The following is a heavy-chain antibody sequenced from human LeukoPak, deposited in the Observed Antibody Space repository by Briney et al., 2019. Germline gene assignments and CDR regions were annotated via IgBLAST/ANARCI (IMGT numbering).Heavy chain of an antibody. CDR1: GYTFTGYY. V-gene: IGHV1-2*02. J-gene: IGHJ4*02. D-gene: IGHD6-13*01. Sequence: ASVKVSCKASGYTFTGYYMHWVRQAPGQGLEWMGWINPNSGGTNYAQKFQGRVTMTRDTSFSTAYMELSSLRSEDTAVYYCARDLRHSSSWYGAQDFDYWGQGTLVTVSS. CDR2: INPNSGGT. CDR3: ARDLRHSSSWYGAQDFDY.